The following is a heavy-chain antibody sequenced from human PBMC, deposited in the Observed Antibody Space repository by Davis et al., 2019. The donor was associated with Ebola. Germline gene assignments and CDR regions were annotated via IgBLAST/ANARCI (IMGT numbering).Heavy chain of an antibody. CDR1: GYSFTSYW. Sequence: GESLKISCKGSGYSFTSYWIGWVRQMPGKGLGWMGIIYPGDSDTRYSPSFQGQVTISADKSISTAYLQWSSLKASDTAMYYCARRRMRDSSSWYWFDPWGQGTLVTVSS. CDR3: ARRRMRDSSSWYWFDP. D-gene: IGHD6-13*01. CDR2: IYPGDSDT. J-gene: IGHJ5*02. V-gene: IGHV5-51*01.